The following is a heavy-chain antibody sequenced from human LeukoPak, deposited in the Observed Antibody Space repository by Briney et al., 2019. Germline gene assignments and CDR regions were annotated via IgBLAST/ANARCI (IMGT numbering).Heavy chain of an antibody. CDR1: AGSMSNYY. Sequence: SETLSLTCIVSAGSMSNYYGSWIRQSPGKRLEWVGYIYTSGSTNYNPSLKSRVTISVDTSKNQFSLNLGSVTAADTAVYYCARLQYYFYYVDVWGKGTTVTVSS. J-gene: IGHJ6*03. V-gene: IGHV4-4*09. CDR2: IYTSGST. CDR3: ARLQYYFYYVDV.